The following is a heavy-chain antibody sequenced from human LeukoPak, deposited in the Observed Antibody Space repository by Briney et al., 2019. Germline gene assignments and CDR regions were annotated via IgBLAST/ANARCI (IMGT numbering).Heavy chain of an antibody. V-gene: IGHV1-2*02. D-gene: IGHD2-8*01. Sequence: GASVRVSCKASGYTFTGYYMHWVRQAPGQGLEWMGWINPNSGVTNYALRFQGRVTMTRDTSISTAYMDLSRLRYDDTAVYYCARDRDGYCTNGVCYFDYWGQGTLVTVSS. CDR3: ARDRDGYCTNGVCYFDY. J-gene: IGHJ4*02. CDR2: INPNSGVT. CDR1: GYTFTGYY.